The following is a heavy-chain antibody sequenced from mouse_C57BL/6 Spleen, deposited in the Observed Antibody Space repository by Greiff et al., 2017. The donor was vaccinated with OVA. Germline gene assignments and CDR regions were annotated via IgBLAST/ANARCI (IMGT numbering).Heavy chain of an antibody. V-gene: IGHV7-1*01. CDR2: SRNKANDYTT. J-gene: IGHJ2*01. CDR1: GFTFSDFY. CDR3: ARELYDGYGFDY. D-gene: IGHD2-3*01. Sequence: EVQGVESGGGLVQSGRSLRLSCATSGFTFSDFYMEWVRQAPGKGLEWIAASRNKANDYTTEYSASVKGRFIVSRDTSQSILYLQMNALRAEDTAIYYCARELYDGYGFDYWGQGTTLTVSS.